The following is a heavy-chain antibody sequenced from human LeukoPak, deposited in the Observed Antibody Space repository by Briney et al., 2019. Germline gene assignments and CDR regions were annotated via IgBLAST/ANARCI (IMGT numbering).Heavy chain of an antibody. J-gene: IGHJ5*02. V-gene: IGHV1-69*13. Sequence: SVKVSCKASGGAFSSYAISWVRQAPGQGLEWMGGSIPIFGTANYAQKFQGRVTITADESTSTAYMELSRLRSEDTAVYYCASQRSGYCSSTSCYGDRYNWFDPWGQGTLVTVSS. CDR3: ASQRSGYCSSTSCYGDRYNWFDP. CDR2: SIPIFGTA. CDR1: GGAFSSYA. D-gene: IGHD2-2*01.